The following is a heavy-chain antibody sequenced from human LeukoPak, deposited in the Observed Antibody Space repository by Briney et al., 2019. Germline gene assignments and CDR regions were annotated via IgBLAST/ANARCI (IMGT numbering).Heavy chain of an antibody. CDR1: GFTFNHYP. D-gene: IGHD1-26*01. CDR2: ISYDGSNK. Sequence: PGGSLRLSCAASGFTFNHYPMHWVRQAPGKGLEWVAVISYDGSNKYYADSVKGRFTISRDNSKNTLYLQMNSLGPEDTAVYYCARDPYSGNYGNYYYYYMDVWGKGTTVTISS. V-gene: IGHV3-30*04. J-gene: IGHJ6*03. CDR3: ARDPYSGNYGNYYYYYMDV.